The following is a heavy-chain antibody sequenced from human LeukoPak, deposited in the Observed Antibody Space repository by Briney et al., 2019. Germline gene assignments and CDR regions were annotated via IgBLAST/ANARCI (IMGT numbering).Heavy chain of an antibody. CDR2: IKSKTDGGTT. Sequence: GGSRRLSCAASGFTLSDAWMSWVRQPPGKGLEWVGHIKSKTDGGTTDYAAPVKGRFTISRDGSKNTLYLQMNSLKTEDTAVYYSTKFFLGRRDYVWESYRYLAFDIWGHGTMVTVSS. D-gene: IGHD3-16*02. CDR1: GFTLSDAW. J-gene: IGHJ3*02. V-gene: IGHV3-15*01. CDR3: TKFFLGRRDYVWESYRYLAFDI.